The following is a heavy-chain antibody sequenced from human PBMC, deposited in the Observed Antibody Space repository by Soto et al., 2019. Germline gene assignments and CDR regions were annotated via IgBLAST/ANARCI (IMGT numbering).Heavy chain of an antibody. CDR3: ARDLPPLSTVVTPVKAFDI. V-gene: IGHV1-69*13. J-gene: IGHJ3*02. D-gene: IGHD4-17*01. CDR1: GGTFSSYA. CDR2: IIPIFGTA. Sequence: SVKVSCKASGGTFSSYAISWVRQAPGQGLDWMGGIIPIFGTANYAQKFQGRVTITADESTSTAYMELSSLRSEDTAVYYCARDLPPLSTVVTPVKAFDIWGQGSFVTVSS.